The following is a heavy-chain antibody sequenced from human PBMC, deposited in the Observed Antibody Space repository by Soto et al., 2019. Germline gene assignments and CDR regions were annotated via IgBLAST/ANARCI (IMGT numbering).Heavy chain of an antibody. CDR1: GFSLSTSGVG. V-gene: IGHV2-5*02. CDR2: IYWDDDK. J-gene: IGHJ4*02. D-gene: IGHD6-13*01. CDR3: AHNDGIGAAGS. Sequence: QITLKESGPTLVKPTQTLTLTSTFSGFSLSTSGVGVGWIRQPPGKALEWLALIYWDDDKRYSPSLKSRLTITKDTSKNQVVLTMTTMHPVDTATYYCAHNDGIGAAGSWGQGTLVTVSS.